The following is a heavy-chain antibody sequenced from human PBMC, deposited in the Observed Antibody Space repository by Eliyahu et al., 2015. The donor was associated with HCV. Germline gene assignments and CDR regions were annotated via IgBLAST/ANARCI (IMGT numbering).Heavy chain of an antibody. CDR3: ASGTWLAD. CDR2: IKRDGGAT. J-gene: IGHJ4*02. D-gene: IGHD6-19*01. Sequence: EVQLVESGGGLVQPGGSLRLSCAASGFTFSAYWMNWVRQAPGKGLVWVSRIKRDGGATGYADSVEGRFTISRDNAKNTLYLQMNSLRVEDTAVYYCASGTWLADWGQGTLVTVSS. V-gene: IGHV3-74*01. CDR1: GFTFSAYW.